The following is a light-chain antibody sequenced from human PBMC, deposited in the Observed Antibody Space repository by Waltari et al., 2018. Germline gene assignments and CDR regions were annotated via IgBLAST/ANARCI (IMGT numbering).Light chain of an antibody. V-gene: IGLV2-14*03. CDR2: GVT. CDR1: SSDVGGYNY. Sequence: QSALTQPASVSGSPGQSLTIPCTGTSSDVGGYNYVSWYQQHPGGAPSLMIYGVTNRPSGVSIRFSGSKSGNTASLTISGLQPEDEAYYYCSSYTTSDTLIFAGGTKLTVL. CDR3: SSYTTSDTLI. J-gene: IGLJ2*01.